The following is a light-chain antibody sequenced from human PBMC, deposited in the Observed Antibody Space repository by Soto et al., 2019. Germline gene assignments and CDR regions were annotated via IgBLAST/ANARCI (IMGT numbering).Light chain of an antibody. Sequence: DIQMTHSPSSLSASVGDRVTITCRASQSIRRYLNWYQQKPGKAPKLLIYAASSLQSGVPSRFSGSGSGTDCTLTISSLQPEDFATYYCQQSYSTLFTFGGGTKVEIK. CDR2: AAS. V-gene: IGKV1-39*01. CDR1: QSIRRY. CDR3: QQSYSTLFT. J-gene: IGKJ4*01.